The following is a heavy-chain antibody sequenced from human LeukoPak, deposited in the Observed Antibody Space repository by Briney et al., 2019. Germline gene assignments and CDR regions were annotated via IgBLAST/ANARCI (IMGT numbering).Heavy chain of an antibody. CDR1: GYGFTSYW. Sequence: GESLKISCKGSGYGFTSYWIGWVRQMPGKGLEWMGVIYPGDSDTRYSPSFQGQVTISADKSISTAYLQWSSLKASDTAMYYCARSSTVTDYYYGMGVWGQGTTVTVSS. J-gene: IGHJ6*02. CDR2: IYPGDSDT. D-gene: IGHD4-17*01. CDR3: ARSSTVTDYYYGMGV. V-gene: IGHV5-51*01.